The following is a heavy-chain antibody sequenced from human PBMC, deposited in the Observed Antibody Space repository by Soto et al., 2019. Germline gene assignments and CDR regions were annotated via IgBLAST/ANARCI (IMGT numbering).Heavy chain of an antibody. D-gene: IGHD4-17*01. V-gene: IGHV4-39*01. CDR2: IYYSGST. Sequence: QLQLQESVPGLVKPSETLSLTCTVSGGSISSSSYYWGWIRTPPGTGLECIGSIYYSGSTYYNPCLRGRVTISVDTSKTLFSLKLSSVTAADTAVYYCARSMTTVVTLDYWGQGTLCTVSS. J-gene: IGHJ4*02. CDR3: ARSMTTVVTLDY. CDR1: GGSISSSSYY.